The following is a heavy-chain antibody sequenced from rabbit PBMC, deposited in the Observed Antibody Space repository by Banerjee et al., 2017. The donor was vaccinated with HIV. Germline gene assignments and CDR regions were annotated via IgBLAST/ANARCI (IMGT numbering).Heavy chain of an antibody. D-gene: IGHD4-1*01. CDR3: ARDLAGAIGWNFNL. J-gene: IGHJ4*01. V-gene: IGHV1S45*01. CDR2: INTSSGNT. Sequence: QEQLEESGGGLVKPEGSLTLTCTASGFSFNNKYVMCWVRQAPGKGLEWIGCINTSSGNTVYASWAKGRFTISKTSSTTVTLQMTSLTAADTATYFCARDLAGAIGWNFNLWGPGTLVTVS. CDR1: GFSFNNKYV.